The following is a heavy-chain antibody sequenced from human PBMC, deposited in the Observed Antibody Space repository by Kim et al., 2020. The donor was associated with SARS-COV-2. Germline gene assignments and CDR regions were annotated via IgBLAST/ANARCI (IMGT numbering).Heavy chain of an antibody. Sequence: GGSLRLSCAASGFTFSDYDMSWIRQAPGKGLEWVSYISSSGSTIYYADSVKGRFTISRDNAKNSLYLQMNSLRAEDTAVYYCAKGGVGAAAADTYDYYYGMDVWGQGTTVSVPS. CDR3: AKGGVGAAAADTYDYYYGMDV. D-gene: IGHD6-13*01. CDR2: ISSSGSTI. J-gene: IGHJ6*01. CDR1: GFTFSDYD. V-gene: IGHV3-11*04.